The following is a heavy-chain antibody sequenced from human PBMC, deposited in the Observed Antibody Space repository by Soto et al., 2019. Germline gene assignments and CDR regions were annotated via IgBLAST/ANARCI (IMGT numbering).Heavy chain of an antibody. CDR3: PRGYCSSTSCRNWFDP. J-gene: IGHJ5*02. Sequence: PGGSLRLSCAASGFTFSDYYMSWIRQAPGKGLEWVSYISSSGSTIYYADSVKGRFTISRDNAKNSLYLQMNSLRAEDKAVYYCPRGYCSSTSCRNWFDPWGQGNLVTVSS. V-gene: IGHV3-11*01. D-gene: IGHD2-2*01. CDR1: GFTFSDYY. CDR2: ISSSGSTI.